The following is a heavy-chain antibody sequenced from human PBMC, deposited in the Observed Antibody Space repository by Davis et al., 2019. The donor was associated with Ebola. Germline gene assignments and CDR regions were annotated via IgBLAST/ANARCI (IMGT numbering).Heavy chain of an antibody. J-gene: IGHJ5*01. D-gene: IGHD2-8*02. CDR1: EHTFATYA. CDR3: AREALRTGNYDS. V-gene: IGHV1-3*01. Sequence: ASVKVSCKASEHTFATYAVHWVRQAPGPRLEWMGWINGYNGDPGYSQKSQGRVTITRDTSARMVYMELSSLALEDTAVYFCAREALRTGNYDSWGQGTLVTVSS. CDR2: INGYNGDP.